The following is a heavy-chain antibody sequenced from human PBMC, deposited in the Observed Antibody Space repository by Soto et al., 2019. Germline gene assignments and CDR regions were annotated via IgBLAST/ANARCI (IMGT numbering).Heavy chain of an antibody. V-gene: IGHV4-59*12. CDR1: AGSIXDYY. Sequence: PSETLSLTCTFSAGSIXDYYWSLIRQPPGKGLDWIGEIFHTGGANYNPSLKSRVTMSMDKSKNQFSLTFNFVTAADTAVYYCARVMDASLPTGLDFWGQGILVTVSS. CDR3: ARVMDASLPTGLDF. CDR2: IFHTGGA. D-gene: IGHD2-8*01. J-gene: IGHJ4*02.